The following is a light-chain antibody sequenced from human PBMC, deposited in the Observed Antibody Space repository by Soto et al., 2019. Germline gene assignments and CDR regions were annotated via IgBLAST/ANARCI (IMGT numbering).Light chain of an antibody. J-gene: IGLJ1*01. Sequence: QSVLTQPASVSGSPGQSITISCTGTSSDVGGYDYVSWYQQHPDKAPKLIVYEVTHRPSGVSNRFSGSKSGNTASLTISGPQAEDEADYYCSSLTSGSTRVFGTGTKVTVL. CDR1: SSDVGGYDY. CDR2: EVT. V-gene: IGLV2-14*01. CDR3: SSLTSGSTRV.